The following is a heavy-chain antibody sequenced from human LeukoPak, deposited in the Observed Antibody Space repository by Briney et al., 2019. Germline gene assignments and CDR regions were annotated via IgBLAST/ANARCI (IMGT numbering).Heavy chain of an antibody. J-gene: IGHJ6*03. CDR2: IYYSGST. CDR1: GGSISSSSYY. CDR3: ARVVPPTPYYMDV. D-gene: IGHD2-15*01. Sequence: SETLSLTCTVSGGSISSSSYYWGWIRQPPGKGLEWIGSIYYSGSTYYNPSLKSRATISVDTSKNQFSLKLSSVTAADTAVYYCARVVPPTPYYMDVWGKGTTVTVSS. V-gene: IGHV4-39*01.